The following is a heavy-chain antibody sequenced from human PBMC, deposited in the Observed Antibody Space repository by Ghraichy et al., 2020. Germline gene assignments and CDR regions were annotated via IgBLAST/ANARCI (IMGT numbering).Heavy chain of an antibody. D-gene: IGHD2-2*01. CDR1: GFTFDDYA. CDR2: ISWNSGSI. J-gene: IGHJ6*02. CDR3: AKGVDCSSTSCYWSYYYGMDV. Sequence: GGSLRLSCAASGFTFDDYAMHWVRQAPGKGLEWVSGISWNSGSIAYADSVKGRFTISRDNAKNSLYLQMNSLRAEDTALYYCAKGVDCSSTSCYWSYYYGMDVWGQGTTVTVSS. V-gene: IGHV3-9*01.